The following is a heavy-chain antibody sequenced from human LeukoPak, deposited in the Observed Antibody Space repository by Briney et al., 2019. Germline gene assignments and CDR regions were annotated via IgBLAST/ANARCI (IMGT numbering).Heavy chain of an antibody. CDR2: IIPIFGTA. CDR1: GGTFSSYA. J-gene: IGHJ4*02. V-gene: IGHV1-69*05. Sequence: GASVTVSCKASGGTFSSYAFSWVRQAPGPGHEWMGVIIPIFGTANYAQKIQGRVTITTDESTSTAYMELSSLRSEDTAVYYCARARGYSYGYEGYFDYWGQGTLVTVSS. CDR3: ARARGYSYGYEGYFDY. D-gene: IGHD5-18*01.